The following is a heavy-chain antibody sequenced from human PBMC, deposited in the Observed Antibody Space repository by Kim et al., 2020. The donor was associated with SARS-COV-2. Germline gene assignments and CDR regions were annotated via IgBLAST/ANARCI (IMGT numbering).Heavy chain of an antibody. J-gene: IGHJ6*03. CDR2: INWNGGST. V-gene: IGHV3-20*01. Sequence: GGSLRLSCAASGFTFDDYGMSWVRQAPGKGLEWVSGINWNGGSTGYADSVKGRFTISRDNAKNSLYLQMNSLRAEDTALYHCARVFRGRVGGVVIIPGYYYYMDVWGKGTTVTVSS. CDR1: GFTFDDYG. D-gene: IGHD3-3*01. CDR3: ARVFRGRVGGVVIIPGYYYYMDV.